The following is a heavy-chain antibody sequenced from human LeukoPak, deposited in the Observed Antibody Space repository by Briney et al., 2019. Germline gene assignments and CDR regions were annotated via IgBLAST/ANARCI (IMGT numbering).Heavy chain of an antibody. V-gene: IGHV4-39*01. D-gene: IGHD6-19*01. CDR1: GVSTTNGIYY. CDR2: VHNVGST. J-gene: IGHJ4*02. Sequence: SETLSLXCTVSGVSTTNGIYYWAWIRQPPVKGLEWIGSVHNVGSTYYNLSLRSRVTMSIDTSKNQFSLRLNSVTAADTAVYYCARHAEYNSGWHFYLDHWGQGILVTVSS. CDR3: ARHAEYNSGWHFYLDH.